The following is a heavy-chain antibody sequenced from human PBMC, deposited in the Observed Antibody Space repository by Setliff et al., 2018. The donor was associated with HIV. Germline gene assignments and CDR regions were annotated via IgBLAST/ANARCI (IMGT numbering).Heavy chain of an antibody. Sequence: PGGSLRLSCAASGFTFSTYAMSWVRQAPGKGLEWVSGISGSGGSTYYADSVKGRFTISRDNSKNTLYLQMNSLRAEDTAVYYCAKDGISGGAYPPYYFDYWGHGTLVTVSS. V-gene: IGHV3-23*01. D-gene: IGHD2-15*01. J-gene: IGHJ4*01. CDR3: AKDGISGGAYPPYYFDY. CDR1: GFTFSTYA. CDR2: ISGSGGST.